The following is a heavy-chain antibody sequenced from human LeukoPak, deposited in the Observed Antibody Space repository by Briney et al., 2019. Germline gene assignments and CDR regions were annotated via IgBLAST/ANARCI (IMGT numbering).Heavy chain of an antibody. CDR3: ARGFYEPFYR. J-gene: IGHJ5*02. CDR1: GASLSSYH. V-gene: IGHV4-59*01. Sequence: SETLSLTCTVSGASLSSYHWNWLRQSPGKGLEWIAHVDYNGGNKYNPSLRGRGTMSLDKSKNQFYLILESVTAADAAQYYCARGFYEPFYRCDRGIVVTVSA. D-gene: IGHD2/OR15-2a*01. CDR2: VDYNGGN.